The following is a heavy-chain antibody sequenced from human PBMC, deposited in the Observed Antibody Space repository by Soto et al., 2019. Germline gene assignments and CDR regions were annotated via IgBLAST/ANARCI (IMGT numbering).Heavy chain of an antibody. CDR2: IIPMYGIA. Sequence: SVKVSCKTYGGSFSDYAINWVRQAPGQGLEWMGGIIPMYGIANYAPKFQGRVTITADESTRTAYMEVSSLRSEDTSLFYCARGYRHGYFYALDVWGQGTTVTVSS. CDR1: GGSFSDYA. D-gene: IGHD5-18*01. CDR3: ARGYRHGYFYALDV. J-gene: IGHJ6*02. V-gene: IGHV1-69*13.